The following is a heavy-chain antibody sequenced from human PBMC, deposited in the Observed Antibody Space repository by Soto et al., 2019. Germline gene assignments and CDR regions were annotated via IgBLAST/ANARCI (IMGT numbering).Heavy chain of an antibody. J-gene: IGHJ6*02. D-gene: IGHD3-9*01. V-gene: IGHV3-13*01. CDR3: ARSGGLPIFSYYYYGMDV. Sequence: PGGSLRLSCAASGFTFSSYDMHWVRQATGKGLEWVSAIGTAGDTYYPGSVKGRFTISRDNSKNTLYLQMNSLRAEDTAVYYCARSGGLPIFSYYYYGMDVWGQGTTVTVSS. CDR1: GFTFSSYD. CDR2: IGTAGDT.